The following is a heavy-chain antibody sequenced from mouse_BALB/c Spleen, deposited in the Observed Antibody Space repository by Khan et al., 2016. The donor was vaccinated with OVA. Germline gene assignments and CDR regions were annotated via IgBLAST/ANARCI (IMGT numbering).Heavy chain of an antibody. CDR1: GYTFSSYW. CDR3: ARSYYYGSSTWFAY. D-gene: IGHD1-1*01. J-gene: IGHJ3*01. Sequence: QVQLQQPGAELVKPGASVKLSCKASGYTFSSYWMHWVKQRPGQGLEWIGEIDPSDSHTNYNQKFKGKATLNVDKSSSTAYMHLSSLTSEDSAFYYCARSYYYGSSTWFAYWGPGTLVTVSA. V-gene: IGHV1-69*02. CDR2: IDPSDSHT.